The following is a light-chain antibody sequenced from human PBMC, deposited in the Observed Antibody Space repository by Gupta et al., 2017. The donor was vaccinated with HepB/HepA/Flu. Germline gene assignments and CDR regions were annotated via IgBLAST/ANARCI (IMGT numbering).Light chain of an antibody. J-gene: IGKJ1*01. CDR3: QQHSSRPQLT. V-gene: IGKV3-11*01. CDR2: DAS. CDR1: QSLTSS. Sequence: DILLTQSPSTLSVSLGDRDTITCRASQSLTSSLTWYQQKAGQVPRLLIYDASSRESGIPSRFSGSGYGTEFTLTISSREQEDFAIYYCQQHSSRPQLTVGQGTQVEI.